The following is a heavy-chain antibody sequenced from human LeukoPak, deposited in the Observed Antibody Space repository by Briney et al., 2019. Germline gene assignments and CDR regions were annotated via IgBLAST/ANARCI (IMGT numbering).Heavy chain of an antibody. CDR2: ITGGDTRT. J-gene: IGHJ4*02. Sequence: TGGSLRLSCAASGHTLSNNVMRWVRQAPGRGLEWVSSITGGDTRTYYADSVKGRFTISRDDSKNTLYLQMNSLRAEDTAIYYCARAWSINYFDYWGQGTLVTVSS. CDR3: ARAWSINYFDY. V-gene: IGHV3-23*01. CDR1: GHTLSNNV. D-gene: IGHD3-10*01.